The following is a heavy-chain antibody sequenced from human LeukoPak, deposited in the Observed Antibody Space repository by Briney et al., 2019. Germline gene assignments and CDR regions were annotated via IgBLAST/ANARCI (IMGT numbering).Heavy chain of an antibody. D-gene: IGHD1-1*01. J-gene: IGHJ4*02. CDR1: GGSFSGYY. Sequence: SETLSLTCAVYGGSFSGYYWSWIRQPPGKGLEWIGEINHSESTNYNPSLKSRVTISVDTSKNQFSLKLSSVTAADTAVYYCAREGTQGVGGFDYWGQGTLVTVSS. CDR3: AREGTQGVGGFDY. V-gene: IGHV4-34*01. CDR2: INHSEST.